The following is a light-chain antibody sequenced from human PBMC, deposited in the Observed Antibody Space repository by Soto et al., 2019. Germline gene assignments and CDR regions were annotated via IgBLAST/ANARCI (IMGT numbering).Light chain of an antibody. Sequence: ELVLTQSPGTLYLSPGERVALSCRASQSVRGDYLAWYQQQPGQPPRLLIYEASRRAPGIPDRFTGSGSGTDFILTISRLEPEDLALYFCQQYGNSPHTFGQGTKLEIK. CDR1: QSVRGDY. CDR2: EAS. CDR3: QQYGNSPHT. V-gene: IGKV3-20*01. J-gene: IGKJ2*01.